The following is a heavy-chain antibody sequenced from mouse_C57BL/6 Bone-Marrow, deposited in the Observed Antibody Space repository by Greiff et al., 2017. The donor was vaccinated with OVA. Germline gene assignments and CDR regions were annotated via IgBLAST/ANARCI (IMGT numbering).Heavy chain of an antibody. V-gene: IGHV1-81*01. CDR1: GYTFTSYG. Sequence: QVQLKQSGAELARPGASVKLSCKASGYTFTSYGISWVKQRTGQGLEWIGEIYPRSGNTYYNEKFKGKATLTADKSSSTAYMELRSLTSEDSAVYFCATTLYYFDYGGQGTTLTVSS. CDR3: ATTLYYFDY. J-gene: IGHJ2*01. CDR2: IYPRSGNT. D-gene: IGHD6-1*01.